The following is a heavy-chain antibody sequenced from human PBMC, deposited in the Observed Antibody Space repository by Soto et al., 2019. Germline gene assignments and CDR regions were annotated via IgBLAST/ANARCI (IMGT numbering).Heavy chain of an antibody. J-gene: IGHJ6*02. V-gene: IGHV1-69*13. CDR1: GGTFSSYA. Sequence: SVKVSCKASGGTFSSYAISWVRQAPGQGLEWMGGIIPIFGTANYAQKFQGRVTITADESTSTAYMELSSLRSEDTAVYYCARDLKQQLVNNRYYYYGMDVWGQGTTVTVS. CDR3: ARDLKQQLVNNRYYYYGMDV. CDR2: IIPIFGTA. D-gene: IGHD6-13*01.